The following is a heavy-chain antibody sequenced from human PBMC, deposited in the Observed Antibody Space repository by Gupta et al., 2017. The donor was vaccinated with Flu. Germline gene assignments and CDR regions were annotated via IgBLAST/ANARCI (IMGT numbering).Heavy chain of an antibody. J-gene: IGHJ4*02. CDR2: VYYTGSA. D-gene: IGHD3-10*01. CDR3: ASYTFVTYYYGSGNFDY. CDR1: GAPVASNHYY. Sequence: QLHLPASGPGLLKPSDTLSPLRRVSGAPVASNHYYSDWIRHPPGKGLEWIGSVYYTGSANYNPSLKSRVTMSVDTSKNHFSLKVTSVIAADTAIYYCASYTFVTYYYGSGNFDYWGQGARVTVAS. V-gene: IGHV4-39*02.